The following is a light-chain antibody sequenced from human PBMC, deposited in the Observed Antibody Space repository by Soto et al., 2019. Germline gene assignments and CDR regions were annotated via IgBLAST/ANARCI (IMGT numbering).Light chain of an antibody. J-gene: IGKJ3*01. CDR1: QSVSSKY. CDR3: QQYGSSLFT. Sequence: VLTQSPGTLSLSPGERATLSCRASQSVSSKYLAWYQQKPGQAPRVLIYGTSIRASGVPERFSGGGSGTDFTLTITRLEPEEVAVYYCQQYGSSLFTFGPGTKVDFK. CDR2: GTS. V-gene: IGKV3-20*01.